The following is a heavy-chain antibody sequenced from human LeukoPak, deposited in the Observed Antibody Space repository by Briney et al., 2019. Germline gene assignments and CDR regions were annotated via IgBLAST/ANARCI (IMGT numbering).Heavy chain of an antibody. CDR2: INHSGST. CDR3: ARGGMITFGGVMIF. J-gene: IGHJ4*02. V-gene: IGHV4-34*01. CDR1: GGSFSGYY. Sequence: PSETLSPTCAVYGGSFSGYYWSWIRQPPGKGLEWIGEINHSGSTNYNPSLKSRVTISVDTSKNQFSLKLSSVTAADTAVYYCARGGMITFGGVMIFGGQGTLVTVSS. D-gene: IGHD3-16*01.